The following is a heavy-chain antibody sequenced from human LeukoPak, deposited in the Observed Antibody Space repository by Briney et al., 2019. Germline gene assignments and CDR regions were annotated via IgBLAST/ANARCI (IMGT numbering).Heavy chain of an antibody. J-gene: IGHJ4*02. D-gene: IGHD6-19*01. V-gene: IGHV1-69*05. CDR2: IIPIFGTA. CDR3: AREVSIAVAGYYFDY. CDR1: GGTFSSYA. Sequence: SVKVSCKASGGTFSSYAISWVRQAPGQGLEWMGGIIPIFGTANHAQKFQGRVTITTDESTSTAYVELSSLRSEDTAVYYCAREVSIAVAGYYFDYWGQGTLVTVSS.